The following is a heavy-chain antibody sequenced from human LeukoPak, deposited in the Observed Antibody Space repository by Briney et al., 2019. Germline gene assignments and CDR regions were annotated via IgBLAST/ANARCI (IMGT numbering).Heavy chain of an antibody. CDR2: INHSGST. D-gene: IGHD3-3*01. V-gene: IGHV4-34*01. CDR1: GGSFSGYY. Sequence: SETLSLTCAVYGGSFSGYYWSWIRQPPGKGLEWIGEINHSGSTIYNPSLKSRVTISVDTSKNQFSLKLSSVTAADTAVYYCARCYTVHDFWSGYYSSHYYYMDVWGKGTTVTVSS. J-gene: IGHJ6*03. CDR3: ARCYTVHDFWSGYYSSHYYYMDV.